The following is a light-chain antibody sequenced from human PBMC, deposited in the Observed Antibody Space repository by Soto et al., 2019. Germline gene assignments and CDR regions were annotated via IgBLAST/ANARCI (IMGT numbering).Light chain of an antibody. V-gene: IGLV4-69*01. CDR2: LDSDGSH. CDR3: QTWGTGIHVV. J-gene: IGLJ2*01. CDR1: SGHSSYA. Sequence: QIVLTQSPSASASLGASVKLTCTLSSGHSSYAIAWHQQQPEKGPRYLMKLDSDGSHTKGDAIPDRFSGSSSGAERYLTISSLQSEDEADYYCQTWGTGIHVVFGGGTKLTVL.